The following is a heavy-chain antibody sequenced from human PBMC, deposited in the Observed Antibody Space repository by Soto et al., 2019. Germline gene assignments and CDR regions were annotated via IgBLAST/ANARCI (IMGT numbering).Heavy chain of an antibody. V-gene: IGHV2-5*02. CDR1: GFSLSAHGVG. CDR2: IYWDDDK. J-gene: IGHJ4*02. CDR3: AHSDYGDYFDY. Sequence: QITLKESGPTLVKPTQTLTLTCTFSGFSLSAHGVGVGWIRQPPGKALEWLALIYWDDDKRYSPSLKSRLTTTKDTSKTQVVLTMTNMVPVDTATSFCAHSDYGDYFDYWGQGTLVTVSS. D-gene: IGHD4-17*01.